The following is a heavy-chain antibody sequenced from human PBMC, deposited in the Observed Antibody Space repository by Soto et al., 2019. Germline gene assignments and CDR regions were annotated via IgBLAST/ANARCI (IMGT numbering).Heavy chain of an antibody. Sequence: GGSLRLSCAASGFTFDDYAMHWVRQAPGKGLEWVSGISWNSGSIGYADSVKGRFTISRDNAKNSLYLQMNSLRAEDTALYYCAKDIIAARPSPDYYYYYMDVWGKGTTVTVSS. D-gene: IGHD6-6*01. CDR3: AKDIIAARPSPDYYYYYMDV. CDR2: ISWNSGSI. J-gene: IGHJ6*03. CDR1: GFTFDDYA. V-gene: IGHV3-9*01.